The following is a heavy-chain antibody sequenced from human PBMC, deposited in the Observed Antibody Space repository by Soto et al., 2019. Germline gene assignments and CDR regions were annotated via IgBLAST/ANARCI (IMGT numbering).Heavy chain of an antibody. D-gene: IGHD6-19*01. Sequence: QVQLVESGGGVVQPGRSLRLSCAASGFTFSSYAMHWVRQAPGKGLEWVAVISYDGSNKYYADSVKGRFTISRDNXXNTLYLQMNSLRAEDTAVYYCARDPRLAVAGIPDYWGQGTLVTVSS. CDR1: GFTFSSYA. CDR2: ISYDGSNK. V-gene: IGHV3-30-3*01. J-gene: IGHJ4*02. CDR3: ARDPRLAVAGIPDY.